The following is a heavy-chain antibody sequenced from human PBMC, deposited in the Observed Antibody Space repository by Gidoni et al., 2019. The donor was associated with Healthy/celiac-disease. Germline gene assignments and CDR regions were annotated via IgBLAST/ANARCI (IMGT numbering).Heavy chain of an antibody. CDR1: GFTFSSYG. CDR2: ISYDGSNK. V-gene: IGHV3-30*18. Sequence: QVQLVESGGGVVQPGRSLRLSCAASGFTFSSYGMHWVRQAPGKGLEWVAVISYDGSNKYYADSVKGRFTISRDNSKNTLYLQMNSLRAEDTAVYYCAKGVLKGYCSGGSCYDNWFDPWGQGTLVTVSS. J-gene: IGHJ5*02. CDR3: AKGVLKGYCSGGSCYDNWFDP. D-gene: IGHD2-15*01.